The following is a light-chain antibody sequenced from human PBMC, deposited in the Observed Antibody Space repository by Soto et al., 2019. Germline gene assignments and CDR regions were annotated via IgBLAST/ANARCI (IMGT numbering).Light chain of an antibody. CDR3: QQRTNKFWT. J-gene: IGKJ1*01. V-gene: IGKV3-11*01. CDR2: DAS. CDR1: QSVSSY. Sequence: EIVMTQSPATLSLSPEERATLSCRASQSVSSYLAWYQQKPGQAPRLLIYDASTRATGIPARFSGSGSGTDFTLTISSLEPEDFAVYYCQQRTNKFWTFGQGTKVEIK.